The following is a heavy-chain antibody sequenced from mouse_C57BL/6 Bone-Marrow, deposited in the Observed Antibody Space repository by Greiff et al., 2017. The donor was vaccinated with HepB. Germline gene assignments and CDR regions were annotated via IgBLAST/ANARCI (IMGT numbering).Heavy chain of an antibody. CDR2: IDPETGGT. CDR3: TRENSNPAWFAY. D-gene: IGHD2-5*01. Sequence: QVQLQQSGAELVRPGASVTLSCKASGYTFTDYEMHWVKQTPVHGLEWIGAIDPETGGTAYNQKFKGKAILTADKSSSTAYMELRSLTSEDSAVYYCTRENSNPAWFAYWGQGTLVTVSA. V-gene: IGHV1-15*01. CDR1: GYTFTDYE. J-gene: IGHJ3*01.